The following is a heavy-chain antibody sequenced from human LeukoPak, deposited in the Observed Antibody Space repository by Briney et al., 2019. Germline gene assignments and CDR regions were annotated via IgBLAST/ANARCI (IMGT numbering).Heavy chain of an antibody. Sequence: GGSLRLSCAASGFTFSGSAMHWVRQASGKGLEWVGRIRSKANSYATAYVASVKGRFTISRDDSKNTAYLQMNSLKTEDTAVYYCTPLHDSKVDSAPFDYWGQGTLVTVSS. CDR1: GFTFSGSA. J-gene: IGHJ4*02. CDR3: TPLHDSKVDSAPFDY. D-gene: IGHD3-22*01. CDR2: IRSKANSYAT. V-gene: IGHV3-73*01.